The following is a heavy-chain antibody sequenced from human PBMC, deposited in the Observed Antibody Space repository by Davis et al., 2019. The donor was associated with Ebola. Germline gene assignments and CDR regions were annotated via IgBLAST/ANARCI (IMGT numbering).Heavy chain of an antibody. CDR3: ARVCLSSTSCYPFFDY. CDR2: INHSGIT. D-gene: IGHD2-2*01. V-gene: IGHV4-34*01. J-gene: IGHJ4*02. CDR1: GGSFSGYY. Sequence: MPSETLSLTCAVYGGSFSGYYWSWIRQPPGKGLEWIGEINHSGITNYNPSLKSRVTISVDTSKNQFSLKLSSVTAADTAVYYCARVCLSSTSCYPFFDYWGQGTLVTVSS.